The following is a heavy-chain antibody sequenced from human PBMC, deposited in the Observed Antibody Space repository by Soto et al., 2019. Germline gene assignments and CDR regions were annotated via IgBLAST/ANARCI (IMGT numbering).Heavy chain of an antibody. CDR1: GFTFSSYA. D-gene: IGHD6-13*01. CDR2: ISYDGSNK. Sequence: GGSLRLSCAASGFTFSSYAMHWVRQAPGKGLEWVAVISYDGSNKYYADSVKGRFTISRDNARSTLSLQMNSLRVEDTAVYYCAREDVQGSSWFRFLDFWGQGALVTVSS. CDR3: AREDVQGSSWFRFLDF. V-gene: IGHV3-30*04. J-gene: IGHJ4*02.